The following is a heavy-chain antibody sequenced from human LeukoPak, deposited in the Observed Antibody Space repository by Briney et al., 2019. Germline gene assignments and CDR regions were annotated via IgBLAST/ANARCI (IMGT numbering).Heavy chain of an antibody. CDR3: ARDSSSSWYYFDY. V-gene: IGHV4-30-2*01. CDR1: GGSISSGGYS. CDR2: IYHSGSN. D-gene: IGHD6-13*01. J-gene: IGHJ4*02. Sequence: NPSQTLSLTCAVSGGSISSGGYSWSWIRQPRGKGLEWIGYIYHSGSNYYNPSLKSRVTISVDRSKNQFSLKLSSVTAADTAVYYCARDSSSSWYYFDYWGQGTLVTVSS.